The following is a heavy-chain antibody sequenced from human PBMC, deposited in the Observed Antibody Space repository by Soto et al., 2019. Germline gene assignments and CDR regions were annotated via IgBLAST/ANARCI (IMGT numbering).Heavy chain of an antibody. Sequence: SVKVSCKASGFTFSNSVVQWVRQTRGQRLEWIGWIVVGSGNRNYAQRFQERVTLTRDMSTRTAYMELSSLRSEDTAVYYCAADTAAAGTYYFYDMDVWGQGTTVTVSS. D-gene: IGHD6-13*01. J-gene: IGHJ6*02. CDR2: IVVGSGNR. CDR3: AADTAAAGTYYFYDMDV. V-gene: IGHV1-58*01. CDR1: GFTFSNSV.